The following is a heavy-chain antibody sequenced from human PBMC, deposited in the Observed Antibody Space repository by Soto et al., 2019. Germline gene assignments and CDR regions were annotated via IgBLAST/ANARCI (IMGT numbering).Heavy chain of an antibody. D-gene: IGHD2-2*01. CDR3: SKHKRTSRFYNAFDI. J-gene: IGHJ3*02. CDR1: GYTFASYG. Sequence: ASVKVSCKASGYTFASYGISWVRQAPGQGLEWMAWISAENVNKNYAQKFQDRVIVTTDTSTSTGYMELRRLRSDDTAVYYCSKHKRTSRFYNAFDICGQLTRVTVSS. V-gene: IGHV1-18*04. CDR2: ISAENVNK.